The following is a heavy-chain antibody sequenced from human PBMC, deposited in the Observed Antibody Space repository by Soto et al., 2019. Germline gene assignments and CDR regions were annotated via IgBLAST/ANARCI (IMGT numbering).Heavy chain of an antibody. J-gene: IGHJ5*02. CDR1: GGSISRSTYY. CDR2: IYYSGST. Sequence: SETLSLTCTVSGGSISRSTYYWGWIRQPPGKGLEWIGSIYYSGSTYYRPSLKSRVTISVDTSKNQFSLKLSSVTAADTAVYYCARQVPAAIRLGWFDPWGRGTLVTVSS. V-gene: IGHV4-39*01. D-gene: IGHD2-2*02. CDR3: ARQVPAAIRLGWFDP.